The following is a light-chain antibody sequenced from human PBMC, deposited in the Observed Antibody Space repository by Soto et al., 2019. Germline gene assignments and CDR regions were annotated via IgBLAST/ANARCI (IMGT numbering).Light chain of an antibody. CDR1: QSISSC. Sequence: DIQMTQSPSTLSASVGDRVTSTFRASQSISSCLAWYQQKPGRAPKLLIYDASSLESGVPSRFSGSGSGTEFTLTISSLQPDDFATYYCQQYNSYWITFGQGTRLEIK. J-gene: IGKJ5*01. CDR3: QQYNSYWIT. CDR2: DAS. V-gene: IGKV1-5*01.